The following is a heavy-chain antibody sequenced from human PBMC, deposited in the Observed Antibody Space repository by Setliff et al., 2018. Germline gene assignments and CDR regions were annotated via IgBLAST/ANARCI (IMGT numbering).Heavy chain of an antibody. CDR2: INNNGGST. CDR3: TRPLIEMTTMGAFDI. Sequence: GSLRLSCAASGFTFSNYGMHWVRQAPGKGLEYVSAINNNGGSTYYADSVKGRFTISRDNSKNTLYLQMGSLRAEDTALYYCTRPLIEMTTMGAFDIWGQGTMVTV. J-gene: IGHJ3*02. V-gene: IGHV3-64*02. CDR1: GFTFSNYG. D-gene: IGHD4-4*01.